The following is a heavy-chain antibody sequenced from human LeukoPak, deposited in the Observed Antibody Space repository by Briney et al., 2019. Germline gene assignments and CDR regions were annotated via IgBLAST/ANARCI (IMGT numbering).Heavy chain of an antibody. J-gene: IGHJ4*02. V-gene: IGHV3-33*06. CDR3: AKDWRYYDSSGYPDY. D-gene: IGHD3-22*01. Sequence: PGGSLRLSCAASGFTFSSYGMHWVRQAPGKGLEWVAVIWYDGSNSYYADSVKGRFTISRDNSKNTLYLQMNSLRAEDTAVYYCAKDWRYYDSSGYPDYWGQGTLVTVSS. CDR1: GFTFSSYG. CDR2: IWYDGSNS.